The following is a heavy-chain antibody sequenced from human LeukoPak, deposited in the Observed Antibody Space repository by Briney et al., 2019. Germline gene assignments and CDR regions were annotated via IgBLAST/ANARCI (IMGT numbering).Heavy chain of an antibody. CDR1: GFTFSSYG. D-gene: IGHD4-23*01. J-gene: IGHJ4*02. Sequence: GGSLRLSCAASGFTFSSYGMSWVRQAPGKGLEWVSAISGSGGSTYYADSVKGRFTISRDNSKNTLYLQMNSLRTEDTAVYYCARGARKGDDYGGFFDYWGQGTLVTVSS. V-gene: IGHV3-23*01. CDR2: ISGSGGST. CDR3: ARGARKGDDYGGFFDY.